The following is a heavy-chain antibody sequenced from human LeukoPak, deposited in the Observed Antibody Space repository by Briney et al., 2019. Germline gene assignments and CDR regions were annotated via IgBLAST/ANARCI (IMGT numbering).Heavy chain of an antibody. CDR2: IRQDGSDK. CDR1: GFTFSSNW. CDR3: ARDRDCGNGGCYPHFDY. D-gene: IGHD2-15*01. V-gene: IGHV3-7*01. Sequence: GGSLRLSCAASGFTFSSNWMSWVRQAPGKGLEWVANIRQDGSDKYYMDSVKGRFTISRDNAKNSLSLQMNSLRVEDTAVYYCARDRDCGNGGCYPHFDYWGQGVRVTVSS. J-gene: IGHJ4*02.